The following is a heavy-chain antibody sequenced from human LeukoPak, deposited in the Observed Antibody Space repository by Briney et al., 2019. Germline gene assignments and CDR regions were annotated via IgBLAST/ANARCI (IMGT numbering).Heavy chain of an antibody. CDR2: IRSDGSDK. V-gene: IGHV3-30*02. CDR1: GFTFSSYG. Sequence: GGSLRLSCVASGFTFSSYGMHWVRQAPGKGLEWVAFIRSDGSDKYYADSVKGRFTISRDNSKNTLYLQINSLRVEDTAVYYCAKDLTYSHYLYMDVWGKGTMVTISS. D-gene: IGHD2-15*01. CDR3: AKDLTYSHYLYMDV. J-gene: IGHJ6*03.